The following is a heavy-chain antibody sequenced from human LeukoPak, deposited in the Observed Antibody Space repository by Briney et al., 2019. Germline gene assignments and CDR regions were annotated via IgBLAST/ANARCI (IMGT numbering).Heavy chain of an antibody. CDR2: ISAYNSNT. Sequence: PSVKLSCNASGYSFTSYGISWVRQAPGPGIEWMGWISAYNSNTNCTQKLQGRATMTTDTSTSTAYMQLRSLRSDDTAVYYCARDSGSYSPTDYWGQGTLVTVSS. CDR1: GYSFTSYG. J-gene: IGHJ4*02. CDR3: ARDSGSYSPTDY. V-gene: IGHV1-18*01. D-gene: IGHD1-26*01.